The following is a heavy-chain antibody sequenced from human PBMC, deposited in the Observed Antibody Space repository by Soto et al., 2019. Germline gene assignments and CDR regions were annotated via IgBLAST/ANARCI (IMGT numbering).Heavy chain of an antibody. J-gene: IGHJ6*02. Sequence: QVQLVQSGAEVKKPGSSVKVSCKASGGTFSSYAISWVRQAPGQGLEWMGGIIPIFGTASYAQKFQGRVRITADESTSTAYMELSSLRSEDTAVYYCASPGVVVVAATTYHYGMDVWGHGTTVTVSS. D-gene: IGHD2-15*01. CDR1: GGTFSSYA. CDR3: ASPGVVVVAATTYHYGMDV. V-gene: IGHV1-69*01. CDR2: IIPIFGTA.